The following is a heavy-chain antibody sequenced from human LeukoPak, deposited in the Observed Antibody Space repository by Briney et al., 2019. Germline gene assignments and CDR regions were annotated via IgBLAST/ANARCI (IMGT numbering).Heavy chain of an antibody. CDR2: VNQDGREK. Sequence: PGGSLRLSCAASGFTFSSYWMSWVRQAPGKGLEWVANVNQDGREKYYVDSVKGRFTISRDNAKNSLYLQMNSLRAEDTAVYFCARGDKFSGDYWGQGTLVTVSS. V-gene: IGHV3-7*04. CDR3: ARGDKFSGDY. D-gene: IGHD2-15*01. CDR1: GFTFSSYW. J-gene: IGHJ4*02.